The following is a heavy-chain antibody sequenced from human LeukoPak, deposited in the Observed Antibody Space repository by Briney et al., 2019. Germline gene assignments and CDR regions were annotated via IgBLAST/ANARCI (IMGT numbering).Heavy chain of an antibody. CDR3: ARHPFSSPFDF. CDR2: IYFTGNT. J-gene: IGHJ5*01. D-gene: IGHD2/OR15-2a*01. Sequence: SETLSLTCTVSGVSISGDYWSWIRQPPGKGLEWIGYIYFTGNTDHNPSLKSRVTLSMDTSKNQFSLKLTSVTAADTAVYYCARHPFSSPFDFWGQGTLVTVSS. CDR1: GVSISGDY. V-gene: IGHV4-59*08.